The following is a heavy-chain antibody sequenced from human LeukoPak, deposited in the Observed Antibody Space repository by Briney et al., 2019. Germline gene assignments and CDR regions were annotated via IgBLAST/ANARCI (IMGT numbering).Heavy chain of an antibody. D-gene: IGHD3-10*01. V-gene: IGHV4-38-2*02. CDR3: ARESTYYYGSGSYSSYMDV. CDR2: IYHSGKS. J-gene: IGHJ6*03. CDR1: GYSISSGYY. Sequence: SETLFLTCSVSGYSISSGYYWDWIRQPPGKGLEWIASIYHSGKSYYNPSLESRVTISVDTSKNQISLKLRSVTAADTAVYYCARESTYYYGSGSYSSYMDVWGKGTTVTISS.